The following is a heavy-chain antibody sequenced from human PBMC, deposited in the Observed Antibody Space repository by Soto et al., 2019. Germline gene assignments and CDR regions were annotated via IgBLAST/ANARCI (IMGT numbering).Heavy chain of an antibody. Sequence: GGSLRLSCAASGFSFSSHNMNWVRQAPGKGLEWISYIGTSGSSIYYADSVKGRFTISRDNAKNSLYLQMNSLRAEDTALYYYARSGTYRLACWGQGTLVTVPS. V-gene: IGHV3-48*01. J-gene: IGHJ4*02. CDR3: ARSGTYRLAC. D-gene: IGHD1-26*01. CDR1: GFSFSSHN. CDR2: IGTSGSSI.